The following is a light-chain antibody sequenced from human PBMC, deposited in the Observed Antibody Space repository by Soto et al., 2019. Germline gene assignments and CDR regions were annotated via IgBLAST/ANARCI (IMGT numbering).Light chain of an antibody. V-gene: IGKV1-33*01. CDR3: QQYHTLVS. CDR2: DAS. J-gene: IGKJ4*01. CDR1: RDIRKY. Sequence: DIQMTQSPSSLSASVGDRVTITCQASRDIRKYLNWYQQKPGKAPKLLIYDASNLEPGVTSRFSGSGSGTDVTFTISSLQCEDIATYYCQQYHTLVSFGGGTKVEIK.